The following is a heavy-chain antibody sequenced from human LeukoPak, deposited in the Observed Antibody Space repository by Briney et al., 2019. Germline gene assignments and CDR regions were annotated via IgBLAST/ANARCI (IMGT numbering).Heavy chain of an antibody. CDR3: AKDLGGWGFDY. CDR1: GYTFTSYY. CDR2: INPSGGRT. J-gene: IGHJ4*02. V-gene: IGHV1-46*01. D-gene: IGHD3-16*01. Sequence: ASVKVSCKASGYTFTSYYIYWMRQAHGHGLDWMGIINPSGGRTNYAHKFQGRVTMTRDMSTSTVYMELSSLRSEDTAVYYCAKDLGGWGFDYWGQGTLVTVSS.